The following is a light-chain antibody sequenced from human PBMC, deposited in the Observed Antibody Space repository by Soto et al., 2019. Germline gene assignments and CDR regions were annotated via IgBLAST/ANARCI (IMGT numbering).Light chain of an antibody. CDR1: QSFRGL. CDR3: QQYNNWPGIT. CDR2: DAS. J-gene: IGKJ5*01. V-gene: IGKV3-15*01. Sequence: EVVLTQSPVTLSLSPGERATLSCRASQSFRGLLAWYQQKPGQAPRLLIYDASTRATGIPATFSGSGSGTEFTLTISSLQSEDFAVYYCQQYNNWPGITFGQGTRLEIK.